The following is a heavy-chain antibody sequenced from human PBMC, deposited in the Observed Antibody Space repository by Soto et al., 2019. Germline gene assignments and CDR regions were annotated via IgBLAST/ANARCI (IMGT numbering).Heavy chain of an antibody. CDR3: ARGTNGMEV. J-gene: IGHJ6*02. Sequence: GGSLRLSFAASGFTFSNYWMHWFRQAPGKGLVWVSRIKSDGSSTNYADSVKGRFTSSRDNAKNTLYLQLNSLRVEDTAVYYCARGTNGMEVWCQGTTVNVSS. CDR2: IKSDGSST. V-gene: IGHV3-74*01. CDR1: GFTFSNYW.